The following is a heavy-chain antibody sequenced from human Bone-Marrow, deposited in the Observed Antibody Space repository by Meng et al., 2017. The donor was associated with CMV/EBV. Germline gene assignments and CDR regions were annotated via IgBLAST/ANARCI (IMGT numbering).Heavy chain of an antibody. Sequence: GGSLRLSCAASGFTFSTYAMHWVRQAPDKGLEWVAVISYDGTNKYYADSVKGRFTISRDNSKNTLYLQMNSLRAEDTAVYYCARRGPDYYYAMDVWGQGTTVTGSS. CDR2: ISYDGTNK. V-gene: IGHV3-30-3*01. J-gene: IGHJ6*02. CDR1: GFTFSTYA. D-gene: IGHD1-14*01. CDR3: ARRGPDYYYAMDV.